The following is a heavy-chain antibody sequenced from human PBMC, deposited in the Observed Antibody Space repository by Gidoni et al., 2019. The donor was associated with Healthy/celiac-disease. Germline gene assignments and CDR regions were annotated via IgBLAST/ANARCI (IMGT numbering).Heavy chain of an antibody. J-gene: IGHJ2*01. V-gene: IGHV3-13*01. Sequence: EVQLVESGGGLVQPGGSLRLSCAASGFTFRSYDMHVVRQATGKGLEGVSASGTAGDTYYPGAVKGRFTISRENAKNSLYLQMNSLRAGDTAVYYCARVSQYYYGSGSYYSNYWYFDLWGRGTLVTVSS. CDR3: ARVSQYYYGSGSYYSNYWYFDL. D-gene: IGHD3-10*01. CDR2: SGTAGDT. CDR1: GFTFRSYD.